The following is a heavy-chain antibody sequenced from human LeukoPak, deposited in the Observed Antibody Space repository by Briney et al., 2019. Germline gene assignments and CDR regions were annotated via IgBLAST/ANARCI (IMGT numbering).Heavy chain of an antibody. V-gene: IGHV1-3*01. J-gene: IGHJ4*02. CDR2: ISAGNGKT. Sequence: GASVTVSCKASGYTFTSYAIHWLRQAPGQRLEWLGWISAGNGKTKYSQNFQARVTVISNTSATTAFMELSSLRSEDAAVYYCARDSGSGNNDYWGQGTLVTVSS. CDR1: GYTFTSYA. CDR3: ARDSGSGNNDY. D-gene: IGHD1/OR15-1a*01.